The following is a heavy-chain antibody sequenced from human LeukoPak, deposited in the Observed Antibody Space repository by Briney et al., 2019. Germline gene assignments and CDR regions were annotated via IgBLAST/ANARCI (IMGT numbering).Heavy chain of an antibody. V-gene: IGHV4-39*01. D-gene: IGHD3-10*01. CDR2: IYYSGNT. CDR1: GGSPSSHSFY. CDR3: ARLWHYGSGSPTLDY. J-gene: IGHJ4*02. Sequence: PSETLSLTCTVSGGSPSSHSFYWGWIRQPPGKGLEGIGSIYYSGNTYYNPSLKSRVTISVDTSKNQFSLRLSSVTAADTAVYHCARLWHYGSGSPTLDYWGQGTLVTVSS.